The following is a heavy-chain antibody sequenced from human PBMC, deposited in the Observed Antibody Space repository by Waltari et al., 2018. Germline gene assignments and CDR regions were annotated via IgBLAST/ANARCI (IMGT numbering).Heavy chain of an antibody. V-gene: IGHV4-38-2*02. CDR2: IYHSGST. J-gene: IGHJ5*02. CDR3: ARVPSGSAAYNWFDP. D-gene: IGHD2-2*01. Sequence: QVQLQESGTGLVKPSETLSLTCIVSGYSIRGGYYWGWIRQPPGKGLEWIGSIYHSGSTYYNPSLKSRVTISVDTSKNQFSLKLSSVTAADTAVYYCARVPSGSAAYNWFDPWGQGTLVTVSS. CDR1: GYSIRGGYY.